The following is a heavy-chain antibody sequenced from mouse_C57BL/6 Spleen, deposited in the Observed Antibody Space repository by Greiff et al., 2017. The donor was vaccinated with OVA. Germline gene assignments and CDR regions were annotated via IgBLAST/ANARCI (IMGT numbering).Heavy chain of an antibody. CDR1: GYTFTIYW. V-gene: IGHV1-7*01. CDR2: INPSSGYT. Sequence: QVQLKQSGAELAKPGASVKLSCMASGYTFTIYWMHWVKQRPGQGLEWIGYINPSSGYTKYNQKFKDKATLTADKSSTTAYMQLSSLTYVDSAVYDCARTGREVYAMDYWGQGTSVTVSS. J-gene: IGHJ4*01. D-gene: IGHD4-1*01. CDR3: ARTGREVYAMDY.